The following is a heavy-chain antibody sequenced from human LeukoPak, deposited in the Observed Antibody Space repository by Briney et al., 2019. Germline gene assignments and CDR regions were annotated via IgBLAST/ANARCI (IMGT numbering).Heavy chain of an antibody. V-gene: IGHV3-30*18. J-gene: IGHJ5*02. CDR1: GFTFSSYG. Sequence: GGSLRLSCAASGFTFSSYGMHWVRQAPGKGLEWVAVISYDGSNKYYADSVKGRFTISRDNSKNTLYLQMNSLRAEDTAVYYCAKESRRLWFGELLGWFDPWGQGTLVTVSS. CDR3: AKESRRLWFGELLGWFDP. D-gene: IGHD3-10*01. CDR2: ISYDGSNK.